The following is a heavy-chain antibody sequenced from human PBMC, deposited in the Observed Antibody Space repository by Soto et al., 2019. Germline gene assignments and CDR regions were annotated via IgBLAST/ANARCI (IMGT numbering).Heavy chain of an antibody. D-gene: IGHD3-10*01. CDR1: GYTFTSYD. Sequence: ASVKVSCKAPGYTFTSYDINWVRQATGQGLEWMGWMNPNSGNTGYAQKFQGRVTMTRNTSISTAYMELSSLRSEDTAVYYCARGRSPGRVRGVIITCYFDYWGQGTLVTVSS. J-gene: IGHJ4*02. CDR2: MNPNSGNT. V-gene: IGHV1-8*01. CDR3: ARGRSPGRVRGVIITCYFDY.